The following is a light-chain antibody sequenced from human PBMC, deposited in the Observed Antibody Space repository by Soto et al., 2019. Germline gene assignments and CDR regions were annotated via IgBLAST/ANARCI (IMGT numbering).Light chain of an antibody. CDR1: QSVLYSSNNKNY. CDR2: WAS. CDR3: QQYYTTPLT. Sequence: DIVLTQSPDSLAVSLGERATFNCKSSQSVLYSSNNKNYLAWYQQKPGQPPKLVIYWASTRESGVPDRFSGSGSGTDFTLTISSLQAEDVAVYYCQQYYTTPLTFGPGTKVDIE. V-gene: IGKV4-1*01. J-gene: IGKJ3*01.